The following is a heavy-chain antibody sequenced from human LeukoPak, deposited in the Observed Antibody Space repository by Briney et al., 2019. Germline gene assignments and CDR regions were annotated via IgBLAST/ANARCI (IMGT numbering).Heavy chain of an antibody. CDR2: ISSGSSYI. CDR1: GFTFSGYR. V-gene: IGHV3-21*01. Sequence: GGSLRLSCAASGFTFSGYRMNWVRQAPGKGLEWVSSISSGSSYIYYADSVKGRFTISRDNAENSLDLQMNSLRAEDTAVYYCARDKSLHYGSSGYKIDVFDIWGQGTMVTVSS. CDR3: ARDKSLHYGSSGYKIDVFDI. J-gene: IGHJ3*02. D-gene: IGHD3-22*01.